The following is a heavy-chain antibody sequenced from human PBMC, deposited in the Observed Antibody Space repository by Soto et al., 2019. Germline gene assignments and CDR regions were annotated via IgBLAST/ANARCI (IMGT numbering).Heavy chain of an antibody. CDR1: GDSVKSGSFY. Sequence: QVHLQESGPGRVKPSETLSLTCTVSGDSVKSGSFYWSWIRQPPGKGLEWIGYIYYTGRTSYNPSLNGRVTISLDLSKNHFALNLTSVTAADTAVYYCARDSTAFVFDYWGQGALVTVSS. J-gene: IGHJ4*02. V-gene: IGHV4-61*03. CDR3: ARDSTAFVFDY. D-gene: IGHD3-3*02. CDR2: IYYTGRT.